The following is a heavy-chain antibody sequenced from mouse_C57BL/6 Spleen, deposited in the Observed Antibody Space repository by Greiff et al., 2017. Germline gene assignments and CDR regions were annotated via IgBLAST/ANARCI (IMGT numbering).Heavy chain of an antibody. CDR3: ARYYDYDYYAMEY. Sequence: QVQLQQSGAELVRPGTSVKVSCKASGYAFTNYLIEWVKQRPGQGLEWIGVINPGSGGTNYNEKFKGKATLTADKSSSTAYMQLSSLTSEDSAVYFCARYYDYDYYAMEYWGQGTSVTVSS. CDR2: INPGSGGT. CDR1: GYAFTNYL. D-gene: IGHD2-4*01. J-gene: IGHJ4*01. V-gene: IGHV1-54*01.